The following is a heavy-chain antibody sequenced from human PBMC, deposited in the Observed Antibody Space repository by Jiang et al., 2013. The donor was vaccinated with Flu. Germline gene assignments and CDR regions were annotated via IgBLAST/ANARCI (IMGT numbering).Heavy chain of an antibody. CDR1: GGSITTSSYY. CDR2: IYYSGTT. V-gene: IGHV4-39*07. CDR3: ARLMYYGSGIHIKRLRY. D-gene: IGHD3-10*01. J-gene: IGHJ4*02. Sequence: GPGLVKPSETLSLTCTVSGGSITTSSYYWGWIRQPPGKGLEWIGSIYYSGTTYYNPSLKSRATISVDTSKNQFSLKLGSVTAADTAVYYCARLMYYGSGIHIKRLRYWGQGTLVTVSS.